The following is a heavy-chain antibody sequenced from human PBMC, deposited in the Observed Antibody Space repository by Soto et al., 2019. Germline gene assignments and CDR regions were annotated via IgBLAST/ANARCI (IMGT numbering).Heavy chain of an antibody. J-gene: IGHJ4*02. V-gene: IGHV1-3*05. Sequence: QVQLVQSGAEEKKPGASVKVSCKASGYTFTSYAMHLVRQAPGQRLEWMGWINAGNGNTKYSQKFQGRVTITRDTSASTGYMELSSLRSEDTAVYYCAITLLWFGELSVDYWGQGTLVTVSS. CDR2: INAGNGNT. CDR1: GYTFTSYA. D-gene: IGHD3-10*01. CDR3: AITLLWFGELSVDY.